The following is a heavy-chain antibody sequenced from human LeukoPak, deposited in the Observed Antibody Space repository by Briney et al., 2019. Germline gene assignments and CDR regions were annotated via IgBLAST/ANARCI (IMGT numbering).Heavy chain of an antibody. D-gene: IGHD3-10*01. J-gene: IGHJ3*02. CDR1: GFTFSGYW. CDR2: IQPGGGVG. V-gene: IGHV3-7*01. Sequence: GGSLRLSCAASGFTFSGYWMSWVRLGPGKGLEWVASIQPGGGVGRYVDSVKGRFTISRDNAKNSLYLQMNSLRAEDTAVYYCAREGQKNYYGSGSSGDAFDIWGQGTMVTVSS. CDR3: AREGQKNYYGSGSSGDAFDI.